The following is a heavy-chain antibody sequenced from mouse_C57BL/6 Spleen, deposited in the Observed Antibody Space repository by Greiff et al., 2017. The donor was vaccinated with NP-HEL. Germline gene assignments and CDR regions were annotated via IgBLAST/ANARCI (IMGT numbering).Heavy chain of an antibody. Sequence: VQLQQPGAELVKPGASVKLSCKASGYTFTSYWMQWVKQRPGQGLEWIGEIDPSDSYTNYNQKFKGKATLTVDTSSSTAYMQLSSLTSEDSAVYYCAIPPYSNYSFDYWGQGTTLTVSS. CDR2: IDPSDSYT. V-gene: IGHV1-50*01. D-gene: IGHD2-5*01. CDR3: AIPPYSNYSFDY. CDR1: GYTFTSYW. J-gene: IGHJ2*01.